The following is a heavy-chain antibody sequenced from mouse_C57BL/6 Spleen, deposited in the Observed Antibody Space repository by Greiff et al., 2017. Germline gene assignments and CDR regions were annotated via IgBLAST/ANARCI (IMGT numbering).Heavy chain of an antibody. CDR2: INPSNGGT. CDR3: ARSYYYGSSYFDY. D-gene: IGHD1-1*01. CDR1: GYTFTSYW. V-gene: IGHV1-53*01. J-gene: IGHJ2*01. Sequence: QVHVKQPGPELVKPGASVKLSCKASGYTFTSYWMHWVKQRPGQGLEWIGNINPSNGGTNYNEKFKSKATLTVDKSSSTAYMQLSSLTSEDSAVYYCARSYYYGSSYFDYWGQGTTLTVSS.